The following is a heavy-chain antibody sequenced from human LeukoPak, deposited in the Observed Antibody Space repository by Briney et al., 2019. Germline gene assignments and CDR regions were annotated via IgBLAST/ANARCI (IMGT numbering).Heavy chain of an antibody. CDR2: INPSGGST. D-gene: IGHD3-22*01. CDR3: ARDRHYYDSSDSKGVMGN. V-gene: IGHV1-46*01. CDR1: GYTLTELS. Sequence: ASVKVSCKVSGYTLTELSMHWVRQAPGQGLEWMGIINPSGGSTSYAQKFQGRVTMTRDMSTSTVYMELSSLRSEDTAVYYCARDRHYYDSSDSKGVMGNWGQGTLVTVSS. J-gene: IGHJ4*02.